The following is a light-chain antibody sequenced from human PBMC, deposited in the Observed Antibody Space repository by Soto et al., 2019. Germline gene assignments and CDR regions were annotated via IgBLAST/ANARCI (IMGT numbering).Light chain of an antibody. CDR1: QSISRW. Sequence: DIQMTQSTSTLSASVGDRVTITCRASQSISRWLAWYQQKPGKAPKLLIYDASNLQSGVPSRFSGSGSGTEFTLTIGSLQPDDFAIYHCQQYSTHSTFGQGTKLEIK. CDR3: QQYSTHST. CDR2: DAS. J-gene: IGKJ2*01. V-gene: IGKV1-5*01.